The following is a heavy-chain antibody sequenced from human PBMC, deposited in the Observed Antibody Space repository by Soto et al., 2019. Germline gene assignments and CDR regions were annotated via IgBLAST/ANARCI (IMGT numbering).Heavy chain of an antibody. CDR2: IFFSGNT. Sequence: KTSETLSLTCTVSGGSILNGGHYWTWIRQPPGKGLEWIGKIFFSGNTHYNTALKSRLSFSVDRAKNQFSLNLTSVTAADTAIYYCARDNYGGRLDYWGPGTLVTVSS. CDR3: ARDNYGGRLDY. D-gene: IGHD4-17*01. CDR1: GGSILNGGHY. J-gene: IGHJ4*02. V-gene: IGHV4-31*03.